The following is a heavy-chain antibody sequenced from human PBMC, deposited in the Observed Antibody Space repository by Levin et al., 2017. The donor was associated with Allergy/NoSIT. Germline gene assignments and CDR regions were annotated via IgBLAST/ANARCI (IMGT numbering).Heavy chain of an antibody. J-gene: IGHJ4*02. CDR2: ISGNGNSA. CDR3: TKDGGGAWFGESDY. Sequence: RSGGSLRLSCVASGFTFSNYAMHWVRQAPGKGLEWVSGISGNGNSAFYVDSVKGRFTVSRDSSKNTLYLHMNSLRAEDTAVYYCTKDGGGAWFGESDYWGQGILVTVTS. CDR1: GFTFSNYA. V-gene: IGHV3-23*01. D-gene: IGHD3-10*01.